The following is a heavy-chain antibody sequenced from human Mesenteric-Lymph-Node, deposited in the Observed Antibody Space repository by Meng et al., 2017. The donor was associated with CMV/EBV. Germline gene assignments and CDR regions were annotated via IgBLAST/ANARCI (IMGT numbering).Heavy chain of an antibody. V-gene: IGHV1-2*02. CDR1: NFVDNY. J-gene: IGHJ4*02. Sequence: NFVDNYIYWVRRAPGHGLEWMGWINPNSGGTIYVQKFQGRVAMTRDTSSNTAYMELSRLTSDDTATYYCARGLRVGAGWNDGFDYWGQGSLVTVSS. CDR3: ARGLRVGAGWNDGFDY. D-gene: IGHD1-1*01. CDR2: INPNSGGT.